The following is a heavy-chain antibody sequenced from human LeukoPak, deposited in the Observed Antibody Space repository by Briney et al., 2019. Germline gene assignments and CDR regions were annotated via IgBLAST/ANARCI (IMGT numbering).Heavy chain of an antibody. CDR1: GGTFSSYA. J-gene: IGHJ2*01. D-gene: IGHD6-13*01. CDR3: ARGRYSSSWYRYFDL. CDR2: IIPIFGTA. Sequence: SVKVSCKASGGTFSSYAISWVRQAPGQGLEWMGGIIPIFGTANYAQKFQGRVTITTDESTSTAYMELSSLRSEDTAVYYCARGRYSSSWYRYFDLWGRGTLVTVSS. V-gene: IGHV1-69*05.